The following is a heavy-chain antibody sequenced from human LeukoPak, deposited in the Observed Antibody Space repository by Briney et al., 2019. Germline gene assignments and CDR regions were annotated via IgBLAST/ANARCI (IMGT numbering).Heavy chain of an antibody. Sequence: GGSLRLSCAASGFTFSRYAMHWVRQAPGKGLEWVAFIRYDGNNKYYADSVKGRFTISRDNSKNTLYLQMNSLRAEDTAVYYCAKDISNIWYFDYWGQGTLVTVSS. J-gene: IGHJ4*02. CDR3: AKDISNIWYFDY. CDR2: IRYDGNNK. D-gene: IGHD3-3*02. CDR1: GFTFSRYA. V-gene: IGHV3-30*02.